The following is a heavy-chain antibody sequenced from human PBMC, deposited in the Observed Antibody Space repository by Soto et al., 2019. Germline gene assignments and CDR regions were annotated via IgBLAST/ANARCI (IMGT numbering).Heavy chain of an antibody. CDR1: EFTFRSYA. CDR3: AKADFDY. CDR2: ISYDGSNK. Sequence: GESRKISCAASEFTFRSYAMHWVRQAAGKGLEWVAVISYDGSNKYYADSVKGRFTISRDNSKNTLYLQMNSLRAEDTAVYYCAKADFDYWGQGPLVTVSS. J-gene: IGHJ4*02. V-gene: IGHV3-30*18.